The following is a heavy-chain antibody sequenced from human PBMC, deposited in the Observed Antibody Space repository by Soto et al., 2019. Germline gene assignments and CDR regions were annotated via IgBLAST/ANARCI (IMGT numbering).Heavy chain of an antibody. CDR2: INAANGDT. CDR1: VYTFTSYG. Sequence: XSVKVSCQASVYTFTSYGIHWVRQAPGQRLEWMGWINAANGDTKYSPKFQGRVTITRDTSASTAYMELSSLRSEDTAVYYCVRRHVSATGIDWFDHWGQGTLVTVSS. J-gene: IGHJ5*02. V-gene: IGHV1-3*01. CDR3: VRRHVSATGIDWFDH. D-gene: IGHD6-13*01.